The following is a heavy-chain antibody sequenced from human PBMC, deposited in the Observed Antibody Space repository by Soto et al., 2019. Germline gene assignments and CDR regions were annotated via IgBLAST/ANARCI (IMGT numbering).Heavy chain of an antibody. CDR2: IYYSGST. CDR1: GGSVSSGSYY. CDR3: ARDRIAMVGFWAYGMDV. V-gene: IGHV4-61*01. Sequence: KNSETLALTCTVSGGSVSSGSYYWSWIRQPPGKGLEWIGYIYYSGSTNYNPSLKSRVTISVDTSKNQFSLKLSSVTAADTAVYYCARDRIAMVGFWAYGMDVWGQGTTVTVSS. D-gene: IGHD5-18*01. J-gene: IGHJ6*02.